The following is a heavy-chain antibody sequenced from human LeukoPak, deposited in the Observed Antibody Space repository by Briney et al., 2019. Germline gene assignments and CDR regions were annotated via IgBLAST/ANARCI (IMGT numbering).Heavy chain of an antibody. D-gene: IGHD3-16*01. CDR1: GYSFTGYY. CDR3: ARVLVPAGGGVVDY. V-gene: IGHV1-2*02. J-gene: IGHJ4*02. Sequence: ASVKVSCKASGYSFTGYYMHWVRQAPGQGLEWMGWINPNSVGTNYAQKFQGRVTMTRDTSISTAYMELSRLRSDDMAVYYCARVLVPAGGGVVDYWGQGTLVTVSS. CDR2: INPNSVGT.